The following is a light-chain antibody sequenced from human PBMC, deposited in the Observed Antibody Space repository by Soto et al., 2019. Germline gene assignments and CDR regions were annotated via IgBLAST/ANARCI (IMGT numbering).Light chain of an antibody. CDR3: QQYSIWRT. CDR2: DAS. Sequence: DVRMNQSAAALSASVGDRVTITCQASQDISNYLNWYQQKPGKAPKLLIYDASNLQSGVPSRFSGSGSGTDFTLTISSLQSEDFAVYYCQQYSIWRTFGQGTKVAIK. J-gene: IGKJ1*01. CDR1: QDISNY. V-gene: IGKV1-33*01.